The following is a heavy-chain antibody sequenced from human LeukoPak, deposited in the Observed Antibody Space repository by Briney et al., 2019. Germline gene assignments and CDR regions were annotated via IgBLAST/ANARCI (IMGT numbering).Heavy chain of an antibody. CDR2: ISGSGGST. D-gene: IGHD3-22*01. V-gene: IGHV3-23*01. CDR1: GFTFSSYA. Sequence: GGSLRLSCAASGFTFSSYAMSWVRQAPGKGLEWVSAISGSGGSTYYADSVKGRFTISRDNSKNTLYLQMNSLRAEDTAVYYCAKASAMIVVVSKHSDYWGQGTLVTVSS. CDR3: AKASAMIVVVSKHSDY. J-gene: IGHJ4*02.